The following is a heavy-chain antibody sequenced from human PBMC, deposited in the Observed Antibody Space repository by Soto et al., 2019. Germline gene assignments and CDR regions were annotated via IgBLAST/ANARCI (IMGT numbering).Heavy chain of an antibody. CDR1: GFTFSSYS. Sequence: EVQLVESGGGLVKPGGSLRLSCAASGFTFSSYSMNWVRQAPGKGLEWVSSISSSSSYIYYADSVKGRFTISRDNAKNSLYLQMNSLRAEDTALYYCARATRAPITIFGVVISQDYFDYWGQGTLVTVSS. J-gene: IGHJ4*02. V-gene: IGHV3-21*01. D-gene: IGHD3-3*01. CDR2: ISSSSSYI. CDR3: ARATRAPITIFGVVISQDYFDY.